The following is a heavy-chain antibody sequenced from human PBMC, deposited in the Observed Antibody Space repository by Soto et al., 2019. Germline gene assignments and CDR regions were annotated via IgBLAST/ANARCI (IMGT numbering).Heavy chain of an antibody. D-gene: IGHD3-16*01. V-gene: IGHV4-31*03. CDR2: IYYSGST. CDR1: GGSISSGGYY. Sequence: SETLSLTCTVSGGSISSGGYYWSWIRQHPGKGLEWIGYIYYSGSTYYNPSLKSRVTISVDTSKNQFSLKLSSVTAADTAVYYCARDRLRLFDYWGQGTLVTVSS. J-gene: IGHJ4*02. CDR3: ARDRLRLFDY.